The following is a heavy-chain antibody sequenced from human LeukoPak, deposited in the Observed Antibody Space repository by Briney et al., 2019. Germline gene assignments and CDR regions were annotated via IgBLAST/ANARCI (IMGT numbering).Heavy chain of an antibody. CDR3: ARSGGWGAIASGYYGMDV. CDR2: INHSGST. Sequence: SSETLSLTCAVYGGSFSGYYWSWIRQPPGKGLEWIGEINHSGSTNYNPSLKSRVTISVDTSKNQFSLKLSSVTAADTAVYYCARSGGWGAIASGYYGMDVWGQGTTVTVSS. D-gene: IGHD2-21*01. CDR1: GGSFSGYY. J-gene: IGHJ6*02. V-gene: IGHV4-34*01.